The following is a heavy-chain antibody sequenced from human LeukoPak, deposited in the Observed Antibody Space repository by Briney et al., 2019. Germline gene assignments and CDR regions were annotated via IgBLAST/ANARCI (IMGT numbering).Heavy chain of an antibody. J-gene: IGHJ4*02. CDR2: ISSSGSTI. CDR1: GFTFSDYY. V-gene: IGHV3-11*01. CDR3: ARELEMATFDY. D-gene: IGHD5-24*01. Sequence: GGSLRLSCAASGFTFSDYYMSWIRQAPGKGLEWVSYISSSGSTIYYADSVKGRFTISRDNAKDSLYLQMNSLRAEDTAVYYCARELEMATFDYWGQGTLVTVSS.